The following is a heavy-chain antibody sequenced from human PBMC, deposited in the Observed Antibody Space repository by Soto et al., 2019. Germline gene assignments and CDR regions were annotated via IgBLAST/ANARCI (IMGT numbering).Heavy chain of an antibody. V-gene: IGHV3-30-3*01. J-gene: IGHJ6*02. CDR2: ISYDGSNK. Sequence: GGSLRLSCAASGFTFSSYAMHWVRQAPGKGLEWVAVISYDGSNKYYADSVKGRFTISRDNSKNTLYLQMNSLRAEDTAVYYCAKGYSSGWPRYYSYGMDVWGQGTTVTVSS. CDR1: GFTFSSYA. CDR3: AKGYSSGWPRYYSYGMDV. D-gene: IGHD6-19*01.